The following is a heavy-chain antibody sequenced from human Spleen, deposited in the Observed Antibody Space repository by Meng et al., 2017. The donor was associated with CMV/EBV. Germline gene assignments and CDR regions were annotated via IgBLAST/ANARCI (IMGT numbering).Heavy chain of an antibody. CDR2: IYYSGSS. V-gene: IGHV4-38-2*02. J-gene: IGHJ4*02. D-gene: IGHD6-13*01. Sequence: GSLRLSCTVSSYSISSDYHWGWIRQPPGKGLEWIGYIYYSGSSYYNPSLKSRLTISVDSSNQFSLKLSSVTAADTAVYYCARGALWRIAAAGFPFDYFDYWGQGTLVTVSS. CDR1: SYSISSDYH. CDR3: ARGALWRIAAAGFPFDYFDY.